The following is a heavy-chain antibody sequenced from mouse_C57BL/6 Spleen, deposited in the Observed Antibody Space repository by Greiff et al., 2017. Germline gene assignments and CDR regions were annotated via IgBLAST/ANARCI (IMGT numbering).Heavy chain of an antibody. D-gene: IGHD4-1*01. V-gene: IGHV1-61*01. CDR2: IYPSDSET. Sequence: QVQLLQPGAELVRPGSSVKLSCKASGYTFTSYWMDWVKQRPGQGLEWIGNIYPSDSETHYNQKFKDKATLTVDKSSSAAYMQRSSLTSEDAAVYCCARDLTGAFDYWGQGTTLTVSS. CDR1: GYTFTSYW. CDR3: ARDLTGAFDY. J-gene: IGHJ2*01.